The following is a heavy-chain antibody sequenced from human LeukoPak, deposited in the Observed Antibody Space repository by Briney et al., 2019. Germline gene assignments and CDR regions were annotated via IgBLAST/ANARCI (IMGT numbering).Heavy chain of an antibody. D-gene: IGHD1-20*01. CDR1: GFTFSRYW. CDR3: ARLLVYNSGGEAFDH. Sequence: GGSLRLSCAASGFTFSRYWMSWVRQAPGKGLEWVANIKQDRSEKYYVDSVKGRFTISRDNAKNSLYLQMNSLRAEDTAVYYCARLLVYNSGGEAFDHWGQGTLVTVSS. CDR2: IKQDRSEK. J-gene: IGHJ4*02. V-gene: IGHV3-7*01.